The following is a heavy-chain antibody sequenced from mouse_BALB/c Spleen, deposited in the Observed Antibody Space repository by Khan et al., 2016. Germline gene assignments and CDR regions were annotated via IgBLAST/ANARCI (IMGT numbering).Heavy chain of an antibody. V-gene: IGHV9-3*02. D-gene: IGHD3-1*01. Sequence: LVESGPELKKPGETVKISCKASGFTFTNYGMNWVKQAPGKGLKWMGWINTNTGEPTYAEEFKGRFAFSLETSPSTAYLQINNLKNEETATYFCVRSGGNFDYWGQGTTLTVSS. CDR3: VRSGGNFDY. J-gene: IGHJ2*01. CDR1: GFTFTNYG. CDR2: INTNTGEP.